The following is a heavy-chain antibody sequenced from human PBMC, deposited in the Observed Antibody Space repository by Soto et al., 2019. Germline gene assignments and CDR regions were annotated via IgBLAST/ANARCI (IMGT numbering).Heavy chain of an antibody. D-gene: IGHD7-27*01. J-gene: IGHJ4*02. Sequence: SETLSLTCAVSGYSISSGYYWGWIRQPPGKGLEWIGSIYHSGSTYYNPSLKSRVTISLDTSKNQFSLKLSSVTAADTAVYYCARAPGDLLNYFDYWGPGLLVTVYS. V-gene: IGHV4-38-2*01. CDR2: IYHSGST. CDR3: ARAPGDLLNYFDY. CDR1: GYSISSGYY.